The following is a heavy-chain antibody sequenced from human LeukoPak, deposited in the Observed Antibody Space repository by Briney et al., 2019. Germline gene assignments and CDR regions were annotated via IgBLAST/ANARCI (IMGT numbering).Heavy chain of an antibody. CDR1: GFTVSSNY. V-gene: IGHV3-23*01. Sequence: GGSLRLSCAASGFTVSSNYMSWVRQAPGKGLEWVSAISGSGGSTYYADSVKGRFTISRDNSKNTLYLQMNSLRAEDTAVYYCAKDHVIWFGESAADAFDIWGQGTMVTVSS. CDR3: AKDHVIWFGESAADAFDI. CDR2: ISGSGGST. J-gene: IGHJ3*02. D-gene: IGHD3-10*01.